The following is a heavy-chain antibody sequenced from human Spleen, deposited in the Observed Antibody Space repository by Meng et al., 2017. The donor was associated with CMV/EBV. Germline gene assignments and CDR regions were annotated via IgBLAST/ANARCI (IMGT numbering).Heavy chain of an antibody. CDR2: IKQDGSEK. Sequence: GESLKISCAASGFTFSNYWMSWVRQAPGKGLEWVANIKQDGSEKYYVDSVKGRFTISRDNAKNSQYLQMNSLRAEDTAVYYCARQYSGSWYGTDYFDYWGQGTLVTVSS. D-gene: IGHD6-13*01. CDR3: ARQYSGSWYGTDYFDY. J-gene: IGHJ4*02. CDR1: GFTFSNYW. V-gene: IGHV3-7*01.